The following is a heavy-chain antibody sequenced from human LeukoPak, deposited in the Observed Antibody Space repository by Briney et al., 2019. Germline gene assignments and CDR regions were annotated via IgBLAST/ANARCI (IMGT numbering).Heavy chain of an antibody. D-gene: IGHD2-8*01. CDR1: DYTFTNYG. CDR2: ISAYNGKT. CDR3: ARTNLDCKNGVCYDY. V-gene: IGHV1-18*01. Sequence: ASVKVSCKASDYTFTNYGVSWVRQAPGQGLEWMGWISAYNGKTYYAQKFQGRVTVTTDTSTSTAYMDLRSLKSDDTAVYYCARTNLDCKNGVCYDYWGQGTPVTVSS. J-gene: IGHJ4*02.